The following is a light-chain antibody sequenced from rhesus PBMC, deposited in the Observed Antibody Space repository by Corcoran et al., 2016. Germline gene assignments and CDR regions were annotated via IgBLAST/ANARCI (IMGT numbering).Light chain of an antibody. CDR3: QQYSSRPLT. Sequence: DIQMTQSPSSLSASVGDTVTITCRASQGISSWLAWYKQKPGKAPKLLIYKAASLQSGVQSRFSGSGSGTVFTFTISSLQSEDFATYYCQQYSSRPLTFGGGTKVELK. J-gene: IGKJ4*01. V-gene: IGKV1-22*01. CDR1: QGISSW. CDR2: KAA.